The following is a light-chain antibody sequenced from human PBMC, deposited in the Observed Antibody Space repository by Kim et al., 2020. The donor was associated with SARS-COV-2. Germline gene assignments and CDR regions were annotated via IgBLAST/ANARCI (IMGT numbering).Light chain of an antibody. V-gene: IGKV1-39*01. CDR1: QSISNY. Sequence: DIQMTQSPSSLSASVGDRVTITCRASQSISNYLNWYQQKPGKAPKLVIYAASSLHSGAPSRFSGSGSGTDFTLTITSLQPEDFATYFCQQSHTAPLLSFGGGTKVDIK. CDR2: AAS. J-gene: IGKJ4*01. CDR3: QQSHTAPLLS.